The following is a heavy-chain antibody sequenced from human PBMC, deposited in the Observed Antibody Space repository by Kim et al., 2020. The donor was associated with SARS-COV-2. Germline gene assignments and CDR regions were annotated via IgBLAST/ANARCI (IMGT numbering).Heavy chain of an antibody. J-gene: IGHJ2*01. CDR3: ARTSPRGYSYGYLGYFDL. V-gene: IGHV3-64*01. D-gene: IGHD5-18*01. Sequence: GGSLRLSCAASGFTFSSYAMHWVRQAPGKGLEYVSAISSNGGSTYYANSVKGRFTISRDNSKNTLYLQMGSLRAEDMAVYYCARTSPRGYSYGYLGYFDL. CDR1: GFTFSSYA. CDR2: ISSNGGST.